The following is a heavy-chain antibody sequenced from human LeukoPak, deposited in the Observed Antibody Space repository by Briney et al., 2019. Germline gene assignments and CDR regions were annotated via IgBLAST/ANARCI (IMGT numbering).Heavy chain of an antibody. D-gene: IGHD1-7*01. Sequence: PGGSLRLSCAASGFTFSSYYMYWVRQAPGKGPVWVSGTNTVGSTTSYADSVVKGRFTISRDNAKNTLYLQMNSLRAEDTAVYYGVAYNWNYPDYWGQGTLVTVSS. CDR1: GFTFSSYY. CDR3: VAYNWNYPDY. CDR2: TNTVGSTT. V-gene: IGHV3-74*01. J-gene: IGHJ4*02.